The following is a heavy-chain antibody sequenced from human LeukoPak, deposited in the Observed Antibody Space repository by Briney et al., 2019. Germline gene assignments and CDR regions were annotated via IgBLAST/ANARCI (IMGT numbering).Heavy chain of an antibody. CDR1: GGSFSGYY. CDR2: INHSGST. CDR3: ARGGGRCSSTSCYRGNWFNP. Sequence: PSETLSLTCAVYGGSFSGYYWSWIRQPPGKGLEWIGEINHSGSTNYNPSLKSRVTISVDTSKNQFSLKLSSVTAADTAVYYCARGGGRCSSTSCYRGNWFNPWGQGTWSPSPQ. V-gene: IGHV4-34*01. D-gene: IGHD2-2*01. J-gene: IGHJ5*02.